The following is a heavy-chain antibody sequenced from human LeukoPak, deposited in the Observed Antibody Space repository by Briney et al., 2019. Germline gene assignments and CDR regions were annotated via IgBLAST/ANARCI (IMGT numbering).Heavy chain of an antibody. CDR1: GGSISSGGYY. D-gene: IGHD6-19*01. CDR3: ARHGGWRSSGWFLDY. CDR2: IYYSGST. J-gene: IGHJ4*02. Sequence: SQTLSLTCTVSGGSISSGGYYWSWIRQPPGKGLDWIGYIYYSGSTNYNPSLKSRVTISVDTSKNQFSLKLSSVTAADTAVYYCARHGGWRSSGWFLDYWGQGTLVTVSS. V-gene: IGHV4-61*08.